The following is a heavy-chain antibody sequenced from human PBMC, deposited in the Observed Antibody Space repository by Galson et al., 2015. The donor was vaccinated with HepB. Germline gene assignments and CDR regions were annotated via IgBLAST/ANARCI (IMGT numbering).Heavy chain of an antibody. CDR3: ARATHSSGRYFQD. J-gene: IGHJ1*01. Sequence: SLRLSCAAYGFTFSSYAMHWVRQAPGKGLEWVAVISYDGTNESYADSVKGRFTISRDNSKNTMYLQMRSPRPEDTAVYYCARATHSSGRYFQDWGKGSLVTVSS. CDR1: GFTFSSYA. D-gene: IGHD3-22*01. CDR2: ISYDGTNE. V-gene: IGHV3-30-3*01.